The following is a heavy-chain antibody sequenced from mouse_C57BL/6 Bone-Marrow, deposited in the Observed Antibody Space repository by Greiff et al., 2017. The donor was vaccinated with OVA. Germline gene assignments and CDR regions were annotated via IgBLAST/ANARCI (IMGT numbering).Heavy chain of an antibody. J-gene: IGHJ1*03. CDR3: ARVAGRYFDV. CDR1: GFTFSSYA. Sequence: EVMLVESGGGLVKPGGSLKLSCAASGFTFSSYAMSWVRQTPEKRLEWVATISDGGSYTYYPDNVKGRFTISRDNAKNNLYLQMSHLKSEDTAMYYCARVAGRYFDVWGTGTTVTVSS. V-gene: IGHV5-4*03. CDR2: ISDGGSYT. D-gene: IGHD4-1*01.